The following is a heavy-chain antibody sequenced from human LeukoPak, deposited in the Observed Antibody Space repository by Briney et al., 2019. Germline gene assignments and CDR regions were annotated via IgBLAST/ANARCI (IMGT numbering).Heavy chain of an antibody. CDR3: GRGAYGSYNWFDP. J-gene: IGHJ5*02. V-gene: IGHV6-1*01. Sequence: SQTLSLTCAISGDSVSSNSAAWSWIRQSPSRGLEWLGRTYYRSKWYYDYAVSVKSRITINPDTSKNQFSLQLNSLTPEDTAVYYCGRGAYGSYNWFDPWGQGTLVTVSS. CDR1: GDSVSSNSAA. CDR2: TYYRSKWYY. D-gene: IGHD3-10*01.